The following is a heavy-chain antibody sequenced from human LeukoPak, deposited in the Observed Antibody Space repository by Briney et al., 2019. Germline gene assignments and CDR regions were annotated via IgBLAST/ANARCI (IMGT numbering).Heavy chain of an antibody. V-gene: IGHV4-30-2*01. CDR3: ARDGGRLGLLPDV. Sequence: SETLSLTCAVSGGSISSGGYSWSWIRQPPGKGLEWIGYIYHSGSTYYNPSLKSRVTISVDTSKNQFPLKLSSVTAADTAVYYCARDGGRLGLLPDVWGQGTTVTVSS. CDR2: IYHSGST. D-gene: IGHD2-15*01. CDR1: GGSISSGGYS. J-gene: IGHJ6*02.